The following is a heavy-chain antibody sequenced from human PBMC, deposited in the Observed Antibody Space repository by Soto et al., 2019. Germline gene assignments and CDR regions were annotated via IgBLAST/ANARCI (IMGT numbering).Heavy chain of an antibody. V-gene: IGHV3-30*18. J-gene: IGHJ4*02. D-gene: IGHD3-22*01. Sequence: QVQLVESGGGVVQPGRSLRLSCAASGFTFNNFDMHWVRQAPGKGLEWVTNISYDGSDKYYADSVKGRFTISRANSKNTLYLQMNSLTTEDTAEYYCAKDLNDHYDTTGYFDYWGQGALVTVSS. CDR1: GFTFNNFD. CDR2: ISYDGSDK. CDR3: AKDLNDHYDTTGYFDY.